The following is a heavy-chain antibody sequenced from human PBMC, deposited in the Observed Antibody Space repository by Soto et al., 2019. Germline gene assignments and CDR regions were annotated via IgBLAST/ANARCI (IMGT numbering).Heavy chain of an antibody. CDR1: GGSIRGYS. CDR2: VYYSGGT. Sequence: QVQLQESGPGVVKPSETLSLPCTVSGGSIRGYSWSWIRQPPGTGLEWIGYVYYSGGTNYSPSFKDRVSISVDTTENQFSLKVNSVTAADTAVYYCAREETPVSPYYFYYGLDAWGQGTTVTVSS. J-gene: IGHJ6*02. V-gene: IGHV4-59*01. CDR3: AREETPVSPYYFYYGLDA. D-gene: IGHD4-17*01.